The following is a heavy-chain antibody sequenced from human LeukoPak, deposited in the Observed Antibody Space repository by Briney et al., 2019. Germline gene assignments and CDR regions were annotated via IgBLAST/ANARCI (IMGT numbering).Heavy chain of an antibody. D-gene: IGHD3-10*01. Sequence: SETLSLTCTVPGGSISTPIYHWGWIRQPPGKGLEWIGSIYYSGSTYYNPSLKSRVTISVDTSKNQFSLKLNSVTAADTAVYYCARRIIGTSGYYYYYMDVWGKGTTVTVSS. J-gene: IGHJ6*03. CDR1: GGSISTPIYH. V-gene: IGHV4-39*01. CDR3: ARRIIGTSGYYYYYMDV. CDR2: IYYSGST.